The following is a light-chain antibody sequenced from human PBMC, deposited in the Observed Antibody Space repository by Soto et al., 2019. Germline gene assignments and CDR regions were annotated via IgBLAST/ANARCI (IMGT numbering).Light chain of an antibody. J-gene: IGKJ3*01. Sequence: VLTQSPATLYLSPGARATLSCRASQSVDWYVAWYQQKPGQAPRLLIYDALKRATGTPDRFSVSGSGTDFTLTISRLEPEDFAVYYCQQRSNWPPITFGPGTKVYLK. V-gene: IGKV3-11*01. CDR3: QQRSNWPPIT. CDR1: QSVDWY. CDR2: DAL.